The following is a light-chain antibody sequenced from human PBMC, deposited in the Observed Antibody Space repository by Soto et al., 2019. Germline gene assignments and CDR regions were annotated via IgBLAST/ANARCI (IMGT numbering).Light chain of an antibody. J-gene: IGKJ5*01. CDR3: QQYNNWPPIT. V-gene: IGKV3-15*01. CDR1: QSVTSN. CDR2: GAS. Sequence: ELVMTQSPATTSVSPAARATLSCRASQSVTSNLAWYQQKPGQAPRLLIYGASTRATGIPARFSGSGSGTEFTLTISSLQSEDFAVYFCQQYNNWPPITFGQGTRLEIK.